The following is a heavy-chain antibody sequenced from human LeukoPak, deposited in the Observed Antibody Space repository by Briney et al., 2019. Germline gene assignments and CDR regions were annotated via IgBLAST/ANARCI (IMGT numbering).Heavy chain of an antibody. Sequence: PGGSLRLSCAASGFTFSTYNMNWVRQAPGKGLEGVSSISTGSNYVYYADSVKGRFSISRDNAKNSLYLQMNSLRAEDTAVYYCARNYFSGGSRDFDYWGKGTLVTVSS. J-gene: IGHJ4*02. CDR3: ARNYFSGGSRDFDY. CDR2: ISTGSNYV. D-gene: IGHD2-15*01. CDR1: GFTFSTYN. V-gene: IGHV3-21*01.